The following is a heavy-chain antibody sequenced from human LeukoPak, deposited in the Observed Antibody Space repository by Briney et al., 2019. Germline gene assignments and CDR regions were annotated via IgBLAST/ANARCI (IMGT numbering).Heavy chain of an antibody. D-gene: IGHD3-22*01. V-gene: IGHV4-34*01. Sequence: SETLSLTCAVYGGSFSGYYWSWIRQPPGKGLEWIGEINHSGSTNYNPSLKSRVTISVDTSKNQFSLKLSSVTAEDTAVYYCAKVPYENYYYYMDVWGKGTTVTVSS. CDR3: AKVPYENYYYYMDV. CDR1: GGSFSGYY. J-gene: IGHJ6*03. CDR2: INHSGST.